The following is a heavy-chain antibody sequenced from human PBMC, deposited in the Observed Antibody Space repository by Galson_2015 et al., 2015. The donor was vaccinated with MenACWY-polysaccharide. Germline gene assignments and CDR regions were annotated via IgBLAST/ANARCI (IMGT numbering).Heavy chain of an antibody. D-gene: IGHD3-9*01. J-gene: IGHJ6*02. CDR3: ARDNILTGYYGYYGMDV. CDR2: INGAGSTT. CDR1: EFTFSGYW. V-gene: IGHV3-74*01. Sequence: SLRLSCAASEFTFSGYWMHWVRQAPGKGLVWVSRINGAGSTTSCADSVKGRFTISRDNAKNSLYLQMNSLRAEDTAVYYCARDNILTGYYGYYGMDVWGQGTTVTVSS.